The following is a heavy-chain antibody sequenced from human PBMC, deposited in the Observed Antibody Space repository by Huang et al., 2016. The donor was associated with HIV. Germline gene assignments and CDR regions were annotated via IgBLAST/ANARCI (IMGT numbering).Heavy chain of an antibody. Sequence: QVQLVESGGGVVQPGTSLRLSCAASGFTFSNYASNWVSQGPGKGLEWGAVISNEGSTKFYADSGKGRFTISRDNSKNTVYLQMNSLRAEDTAVYYCARSEPSRYYFDYWGQGTLVTVSS. CDR2: ISNEGSTK. CDR3: ARSEPSRYYFDY. CDR1: GFTFSNYA. V-gene: IGHV3-30-3*01. J-gene: IGHJ4*02.